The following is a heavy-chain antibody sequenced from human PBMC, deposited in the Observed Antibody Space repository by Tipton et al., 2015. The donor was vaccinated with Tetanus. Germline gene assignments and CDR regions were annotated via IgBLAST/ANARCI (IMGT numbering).Heavy chain of an antibody. J-gene: IGHJ4*02. CDR1: GGTFSNYA. CDR2: IIPIYGAA. D-gene: IGHD3-22*01. CDR3: ARGMDYDSSGIDDF. Sequence: QSGPEVKEPGSSVRVSCKASGGTFSNYAINWVRQAPGQGLEWMGGIIPIYGAANYAQKFQGRVTMTRDTSISTAYMEVSRLRSDDTAIYYCARGMDYDSSGIDDFWGQGTLVTVSS. V-gene: IGHV1-69*05.